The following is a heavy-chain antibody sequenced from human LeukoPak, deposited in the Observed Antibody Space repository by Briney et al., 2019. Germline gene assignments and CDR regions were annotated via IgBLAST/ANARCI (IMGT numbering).Heavy chain of an antibody. CDR2: VYYSGST. Sequence: PSETLSLTCTVSGASISGYYWSWIRQPPGKGLEWIGFVYYSGSTNYSPSLKSRATISIDTSKNQFSLRLSSVTAADTAVYYCARRGGVSGTYFPPHHYGMDVWGQGTTVTVSS. D-gene: IGHD3-16*01. CDR3: ARRGGVSGTYFPPHHYGMDV. CDR1: GASISGYY. J-gene: IGHJ6*02. V-gene: IGHV4-59*08.